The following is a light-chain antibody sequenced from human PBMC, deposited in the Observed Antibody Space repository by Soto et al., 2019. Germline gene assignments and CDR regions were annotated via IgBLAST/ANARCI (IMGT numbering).Light chain of an antibody. CDR2: DVS. Sequence: ALTQPRSESGSPGQSVTISCTGTSSDVGGYNYVSWYQQHPGKAPKLMIYDVSKRPSGVPDRFSGSKSGNTASLTISGLQAEDEADYYCCSYAGSYTFYVFGTGTKVTVL. CDR1: SSDVGGYNY. J-gene: IGLJ1*01. V-gene: IGLV2-11*01. CDR3: CSYAGSYTFYV.